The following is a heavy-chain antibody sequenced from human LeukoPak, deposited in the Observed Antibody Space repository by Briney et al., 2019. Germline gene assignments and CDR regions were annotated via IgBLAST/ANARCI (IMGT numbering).Heavy chain of an antibody. V-gene: IGHV1-18*01. D-gene: IGHD2-15*01. CDR3: ARDVGEGCWSGGSCTDV. J-gene: IGHJ4*02. Sequence: ASVKVSRKASGYTFTNYAISWVRQAPGQGLEWMGWISAYNGNTNYAQKPQGRVTMTRDTSTSTVYMELRSLSPHDTPVYYCARDVGEGCWSGGSCTDVWGQGTMVTVSS. CDR2: ISAYNGNT. CDR1: GYTFTNYA.